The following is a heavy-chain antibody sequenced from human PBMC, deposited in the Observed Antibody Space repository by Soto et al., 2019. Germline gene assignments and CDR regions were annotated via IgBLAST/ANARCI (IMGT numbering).Heavy chain of an antibody. CDR2: IYPSDSDI. V-gene: IGHV5-51*01. Sequence: GESLKISCKGSGYTFTCYWIGWVRQMPGEGLQWLAVIYPSDSDIRYSPSFQGKVTISADKSITTPYLQWSSLKAAHTAMYYCVRTGTSSGRFSDYWGQGTLVTVSS. J-gene: IGHJ4*02. CDR3: VRTGTSSGRFSDY. D-gene: IGHD1-7*01. CDR1: GYTFTCYW.